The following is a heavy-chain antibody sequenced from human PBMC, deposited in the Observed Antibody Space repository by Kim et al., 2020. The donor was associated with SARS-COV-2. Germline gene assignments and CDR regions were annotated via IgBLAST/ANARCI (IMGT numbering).Heavy chain of an antibody. CDR3: ARLGQQPPFYYYYYGMDV. Sequence: KSRVTISVDTSKNQFSLKLSYVTAADTAVYYCARLGQQPPFYYYYYGMDVWGQGTTVTVSS. D-gene: IGHD6-13*01. J-gene: IGHJ6*02. V-gene: IGHV4-59*08.